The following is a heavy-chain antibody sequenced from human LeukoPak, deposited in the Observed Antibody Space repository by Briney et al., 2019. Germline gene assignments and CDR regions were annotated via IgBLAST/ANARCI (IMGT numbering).Heavy chain of an antibody. D-gene: IGHD3-16*02. CDR3: AREYVWGSYRHFDY. CDR1: GFTFSSYG. Sequence: GGSLRLSCAASGFTFSSYGISWVRQAPGQGLEWMGWISAYNGNTNYAQKLQGRVTMTTDTSTSTAYMELRSLRSDDTAVYYCAREYVWGSYRHFDYWGQGTLVTVSS. J-gene: IGHJ4*02. V-gene: IGHV1-18*01. CDR2: ISAYNGNT.